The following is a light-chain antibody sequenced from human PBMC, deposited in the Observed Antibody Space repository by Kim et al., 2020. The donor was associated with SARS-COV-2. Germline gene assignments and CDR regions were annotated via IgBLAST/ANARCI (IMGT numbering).Light chain of an antibody. CDR2: GKN. CDR3: NSRDSSDNHLVV. Sequence: LGQTVRIKCRGDSLQIYYATWYQQKPGQAPLLVIYGKNNRPSGIPDRFSGSSLGNTASLTITGAQAEDEADYYCNSRDSSDNHLVVFGGGTQLTVL. CDR1: SLQIYY. V-gene: IGLV3-19*01. J-gene: IGLJ2*01.